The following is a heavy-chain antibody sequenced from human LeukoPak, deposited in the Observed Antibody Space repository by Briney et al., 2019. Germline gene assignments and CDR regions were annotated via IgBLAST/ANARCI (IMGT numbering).Heavy chain of an antibody. V-gene: IGHV3-48*03. CDR2: ISSSGSTI. J-gene: IGHJ4*02. Sequence: GGSLRLSCAASGFTFSRYEMNWVRQAPGKGLEWVSYISSSGSTIYYADSVKGRFTISRDNSKNTLYLQMNNLRVEDTAVYFCARYHTALNYWGQGTLVTASS. CDR1: GFTFSRYE. D-gene: IGHD5-18*01. CDR3: ARYHTALNY.